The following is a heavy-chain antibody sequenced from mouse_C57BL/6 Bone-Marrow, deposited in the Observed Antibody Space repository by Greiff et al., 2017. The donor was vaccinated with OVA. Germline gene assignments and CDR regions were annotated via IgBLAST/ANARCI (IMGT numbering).Heavy chain of an antibody. V-gene: IGHV1-55*01. Sequence: QVQLQQPGAELVKPGASVKMSCKASGYTFTSYWITWVKQRPGQGLEWIGYIYPGSGSTNYNEKFKSKATLTVDTSSSTAYMQLSSLTSEDSAVYYCARDYYGSSFSYWYFDGWGTGTTVTVSS. CDR3: ARDYYGSSFSYWYFDG. CDR2: IYPGSGST. J-gene: IGHJ1*03. D-gene: IGHD1-1*01. CDR1: GYTFTSYW.